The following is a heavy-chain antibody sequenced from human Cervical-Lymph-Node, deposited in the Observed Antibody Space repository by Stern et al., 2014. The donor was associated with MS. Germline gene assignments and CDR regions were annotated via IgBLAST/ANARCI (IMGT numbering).Heavy chain of an antibody. Sequence: VQLVQSGAEVKKPGASVKVSCKASGYTFTSYAIHWVRQAPGQRLEWMGRITTANADTYYSEKFQGRVTFTRDTSANTAYMELFSLTSEDTTVYYCGRGQQSFDPWGQGTLVTVSA. D-gene: IGHD6-13*01. J-gene: IGHJ5*02. CDR2: ITTANADT. V-gene: IGHV1-3*04. CDR3: GRGQQSFDP. CDR1: GYTFTSYA.